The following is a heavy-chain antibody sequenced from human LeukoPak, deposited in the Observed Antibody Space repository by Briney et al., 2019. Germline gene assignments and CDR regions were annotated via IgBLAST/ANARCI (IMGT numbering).Heavy chain of an antibody. CDR1: GGSFSGYY. Sequence: SETLSLTCAVYGGSFSGYYWSWIRQPPGKGLEWIGEINHSGSTNYNPSLKSRVTISVDTSKNQFSLKLSSVTAADTAVYYCARGDDYWGQGTLVTVSS. CDR2: INHSGST. J-gene: IGHJ4*02. CDR3: ARGDDY. V-gene: IGHV4-34*01.